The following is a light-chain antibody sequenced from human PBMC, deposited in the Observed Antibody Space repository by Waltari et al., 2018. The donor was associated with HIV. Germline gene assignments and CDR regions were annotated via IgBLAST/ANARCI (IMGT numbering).Light chain of an antibody. J-gene: IGLJ2*01. CDR2: SSD. Sequence: QSVMTQPPSASGTPGQTVTISCSGTYSNIGSNTVNWYQHLPGTAPKLLIYSSDQWPSGVPDRFSGSKSGTSAFLAISGLQSEDEADYYCAAWDDSLKGVIFGGGTKLTVL. CDR3: AAWDDSLKGVI. CDR1: YSNIGSNT. V-gene: IGLV1-44*01.